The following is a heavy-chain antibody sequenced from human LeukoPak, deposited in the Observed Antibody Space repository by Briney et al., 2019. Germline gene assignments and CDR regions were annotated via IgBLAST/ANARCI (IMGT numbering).Heavy chain of an antibody. J-gene: IGHJ4*01. Sequence: SETLSLTCAVSGGSISSSNWWSWGRQPPGEGRVGSGRIFHTRATDYKTSLKGRVTISVDKSKNQFSLKLTSVTAADTAVYYCAIYPYTYYYDSSDYYSPLWGQGTLVTVSS. CDR1: GGSISSSNW. D-gene: IGHD3-22*01. V-gene: IGHV4-4*02. CDR2: IFHTRAT. CDR3: AIYPYTYYYDSSDYYSPL.